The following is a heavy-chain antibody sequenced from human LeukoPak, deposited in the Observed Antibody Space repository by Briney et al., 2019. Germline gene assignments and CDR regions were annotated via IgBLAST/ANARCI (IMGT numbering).Heavy chain of an antibody. CDR3: AKPEVIVVHFNGFDY. Sequence: GGSLRLSCAASGFTFSSYAMSWVRQAPGKGLEWGSAISGSGGSTYYADSVKGRFTISRDNSKNTLYLQMNSLRAEDTAVYYCAKPEVIVVHFNGFDYWGQGTLVTVSS. J-gene: IGHJ4*02. CDR2: ISGSGGST. D-gene: IGHD3-22*01. V-gene: IGHV3-23*01. CDR1: GFTFSSYA.